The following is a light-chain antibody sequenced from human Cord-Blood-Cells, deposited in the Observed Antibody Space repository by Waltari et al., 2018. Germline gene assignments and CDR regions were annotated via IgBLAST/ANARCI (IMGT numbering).Light chain of an antibody. V-gene: IGLV2-23*01. J-gene: IGLJ2*01. CDR1: TSDVGSYNL. CDR3: CSYAGSSTYVV. CDR2: EGS. Sequence: PGQSITISCTGTTSDVGSYNLVSWYQQHQGKAPKLMIYEGSKRPSGVSNRFSGSKSGNTASLTISGLQAEDEADYYCCSYAGSSTYVVFGGGTKLTVL.